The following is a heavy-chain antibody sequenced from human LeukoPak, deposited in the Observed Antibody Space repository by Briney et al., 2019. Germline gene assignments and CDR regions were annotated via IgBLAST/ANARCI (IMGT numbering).Heavy chain of an antibody. CDR3: TKEFCGSRAACAGGSYYDF. CDR2: IGVTGDT. Sequence: GGSLRLSCAAAGFTFSKDDFRSVRHAPGKGLEWVAAIGVTGDTYYADSVKGRFTISREDAANSLYLQMRSLGAGDTALYYCTKEFCGSRAACAGGSYYDFWGRGALVTVSS. D-gene: IGHD2-15*01. CDR1: GFTFSKDD. V-gene: IGHV3-13*01. J-gene: IGHJ2*01.